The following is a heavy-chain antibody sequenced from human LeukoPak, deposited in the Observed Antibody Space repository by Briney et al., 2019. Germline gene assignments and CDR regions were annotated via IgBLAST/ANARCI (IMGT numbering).Heavy chain of an antibody. Sequence: SQTLSLTCTVSGGSISSYYWSWIRQPPGKGLEWIGYIYYSGSTNYNPSLKSRVTISVDTSKNQFSLKLSSVTAADTAVYYCARGVAAAGTLAGAFDIWGQGTMVTVSS. J-gene: IGHJ3*02. CDR2: IYYSGST. D-gene: IGHD6-13*01. V-gene: IGHV4-59*01. CDR1: GGSISSYY. CDR3: ARGVAAAGTLAGAFDI.